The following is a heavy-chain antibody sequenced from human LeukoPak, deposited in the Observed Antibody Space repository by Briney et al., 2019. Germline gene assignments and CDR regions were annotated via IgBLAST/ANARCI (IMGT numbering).Heavy chain of an antibody. D-gene: IGHD2-15*01. CDR2: LGSRTDDT. V-gene: IGHV3-23*01. J-gene: IGHJ5*02. CDR3: AKDGVAANGHWDWLDP. CDR1: GFAFSNYA. Sequence: GGSLRLSCVASGFAFSNYAMSWVRQAPGKGLEWVSSLGSRTDDTHYADSVKGRFAISRDNSKDTLFLQMSSLRPDDTAVYYCAKDGVAANGHWDWLDPWGQGTLVTVSS.